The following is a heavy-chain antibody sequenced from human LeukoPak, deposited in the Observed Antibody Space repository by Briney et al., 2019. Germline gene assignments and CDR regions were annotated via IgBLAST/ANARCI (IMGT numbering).Heavy chain of an antibody. D-gene: IGHD3-16*02. J-gene: IGHJ4*02. CDR1: GGTFSSYA. CDR3: ASPQYDYVWGSYRRSFDY. V-gene: IGHV1-69*04. Sequence: GASVNVSCKASGGTFSSYAISWVRQAPGQGLEWMGRIIPILGIANYAQKFQGRVTITADKSTSTAYMELSSLRSEDTAVYYCASPQYDYVWGSYRRSFDYWGQGTLVTVSS. CDR2: IIPILGIA.